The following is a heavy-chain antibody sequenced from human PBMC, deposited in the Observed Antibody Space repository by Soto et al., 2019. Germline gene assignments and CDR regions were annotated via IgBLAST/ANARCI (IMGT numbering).Heavy chain of an antibody. CDR2: IYYSGST. J-gene: IGHJ6*02. Sequence: SETLSLTCTVSGGSISSYYWSWIRQPPGKGLEWIGYIYYSGSTNYNPSLKSRVTIPVDTSKNSLYLQMNSLRAGDTAVYYCARSPPGGYHYYYGIDVWGQGTTVTVSS. D-gene: IGHD3-22*01. CDR3: ARSPPGGYHYYYGIDV. V-gene: IGHV4-59*12. CDR1: GGSISSYY.